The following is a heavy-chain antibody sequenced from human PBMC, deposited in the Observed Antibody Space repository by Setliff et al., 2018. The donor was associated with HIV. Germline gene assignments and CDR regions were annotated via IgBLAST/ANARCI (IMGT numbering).Heavy chain of an antibody. D-gene: IGHD2-8*01. CDR2: IYFNGKT. CDR1: GASITSGGHY. Sequence: PSETLSLTCSVSGASITSGGHYWTWIRQHPERGLEWIGYIYFNGKTYYNPSLGGRATMSVGTSKNQFSLMLSSVTAADTAVYYCARDMHANINAQDVWGQGTLVTVSS. V-gene: IGHV4-31*03. J-gene: IGHJ1*01. CDR3: ARDMHANINAQDV.